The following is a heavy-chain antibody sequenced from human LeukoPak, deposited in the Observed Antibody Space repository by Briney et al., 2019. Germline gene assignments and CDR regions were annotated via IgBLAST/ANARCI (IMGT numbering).Heavy chain of an antibody. J-gene: IGHJ6*02. CDR3: ARGPDYGDYYYYGMDV. Sequence: PSETLSLTCTVSGGSISSYYWSWIRQPPGKGLEWIGYIYYSGSTNYNPSLKSRVTISVDTSKNQFSLRLSSVTAADTAVYYCARGPDYGDYYYYGMDVWGQGTTVTVSS. D-gene: IGHD4-17*01. CDR1: GGSISSYY. V-gene: IGHV4-59*08. CDR2: IYYSGST.